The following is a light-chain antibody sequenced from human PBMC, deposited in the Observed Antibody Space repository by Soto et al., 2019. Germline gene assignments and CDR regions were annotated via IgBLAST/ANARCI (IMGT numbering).Light chain of an antibody. J-gene: IGKJ1*01. V-gene: IGKV1-5*03. CDR1: QTISSW. Sequence: IHMTQSPSTPSGSVGDRVTIPFRASQTISSWLAWYQQKPGKAPKLLIYKASTLKSGVPSRFSGSGSGTEFTLTISSLQPDDFATYYCQHYNSYSEAFGQGTKVDI. CDR2: KAS. CDR3: QHYNSYSEA.